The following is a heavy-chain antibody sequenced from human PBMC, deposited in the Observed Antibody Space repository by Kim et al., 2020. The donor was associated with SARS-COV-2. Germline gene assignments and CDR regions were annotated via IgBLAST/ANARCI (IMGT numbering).Heavy chain of an antibody. D-gene: IGHD3-22*01. CDR3: ARDNLPDYYYDSSGPSSDVYYFDY. CDR1: GFTFSSYS. V-gene: IGHV3-48*02. Sequence: GGSLRLSCAASGFTFSSYSMNWVRQAPGKGLEWVSYISSSSSTIYYADSVKGRFTISRDNAKNSLYLQMNSLRDEDTAVYYCARDNLPDYYYDSSGPSSDVYYFDYWGQGTLVTVSS. J-gene: IGHJ4*02. CDR2: ISSSSSTI.